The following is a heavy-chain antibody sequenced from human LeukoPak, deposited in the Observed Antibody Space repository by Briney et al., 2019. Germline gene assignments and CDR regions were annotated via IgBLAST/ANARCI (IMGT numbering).Heavy chain of an antibody. V-gene: IGHV3-9*01. CDR1: GFTFDDYA. J-gene: IGHJ4*02. Sequence: PGGSLRLSCAASGFTFDDYAMHWVRQAPGKGLEWVSGISWNSGSIGYADSVKGRFTISRDNAKNSLYLQMNSLRAEDTAVYYCAKGPRATPEWLFDYWGQGTLVTVSS. CDR2: ISWNSGSI. D-gene: IGHD3-3*01. CDR3: AKGPRATPEWLFDY.